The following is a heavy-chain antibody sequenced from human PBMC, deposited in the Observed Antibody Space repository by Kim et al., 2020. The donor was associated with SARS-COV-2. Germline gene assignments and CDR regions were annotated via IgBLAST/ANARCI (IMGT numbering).Heavy chain of an antibody. J-gene: IGHJ2*01. V-gene: IGHV3-30*04. CDR3: ARGGWAIVATIGGWYFDL. D-gene: IGHD5-12*01. Sequence: GGSLRLSCAASGFTFSSYAMHWVRQAPGKGLEWVAVISYDGSNKYYADSVKGRFTISRDNSKNTLYLQMNSLRAEDTAVYYCARGGWAIVATIGGWYFDLWGRGTLVTVSS. CDR1: GFTFSSYA. CDR2: ISYDGSNK.